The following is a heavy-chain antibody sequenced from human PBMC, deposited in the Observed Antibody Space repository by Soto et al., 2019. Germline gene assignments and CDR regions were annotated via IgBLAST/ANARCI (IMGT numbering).Heavy chain of an antibody. CDR2: INSNGSST. V-gene: IGHV3-74*01. CDR1: GFTFSSYW. D-gene: IGHD2-15*01. Sequence: EVQLVESGGGLVQPGGSRRLSCAASGFTFSSYWMHWVRQAPGKGLVWVSRINSNGSSTSYADSVKGRFTIYRDNAKNTLYLQMNSRRAEDTAVYYCVRTSLVVAAATREDYWGQGTLVTVSS. J-gene: IGHJ4*02. CDR3: VRTSLVVAAATREDY.